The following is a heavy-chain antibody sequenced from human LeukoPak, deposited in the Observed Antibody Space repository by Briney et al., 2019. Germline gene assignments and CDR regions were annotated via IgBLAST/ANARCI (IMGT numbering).Heavy chain of an antibody. V-gene: IGHV5-51*01. J-gene: IGHJ4*02. CDR1: GYSFTSYW. Sequence: GAALQISCKGSGYSFTSYWIGWGRRLPGKGVEWRGSIYPGDSDTRYSPSFQGQVTISADKSISTAYLQWSSLKASDTAMYYCAILAAAGTIDYWGQGTLVTVSS. CDR3: AILAAAGTIDY. CDR2: IYPGDSDT. D-gene: IGHD6-13*01.